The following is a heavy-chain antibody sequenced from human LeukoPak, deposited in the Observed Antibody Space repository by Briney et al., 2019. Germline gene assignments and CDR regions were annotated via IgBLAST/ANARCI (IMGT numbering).Heavy chain of an antibody. CDR1: GFTFSNCA. V-gene: IGHV3-23*01. Sequence: PGGSLRLSCAASGFTFSNCAMSWVRQAPGKGPEWVSTISDDGVNTHYAGSVKGRFSISRDNSKNTLYLQMNSLRAEDTALYYCAKKVVVGATSPYSDFQDWGQGTLVTVSS. CDR3: AKKVVVGATSPYSDFQD. J-gene: IGHJ1*01. D-gene: IGHD1-26*01. CDR2: ISDDGVNT.